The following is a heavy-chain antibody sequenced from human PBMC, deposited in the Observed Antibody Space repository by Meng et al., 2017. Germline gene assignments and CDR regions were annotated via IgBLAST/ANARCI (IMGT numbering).Heavy chain of an antibody. CDR1: GGSFSSSSYY. CDR3: ARDPPAGTNYCYYGMDV. V-gene: IGHV4-39*07. CDR2: IYYSGST. Sequence: SETLSLTCTVSGGSFSSSSYYWGWIRQPPGKGLEWIGSIYYSGSTYYNPSLKSRVTISVDTCKNQFSLKLSSVTAAGTAVYYCARDPPAGTNYCYYGMDVWGQGITVTVSS. D-gene: IGHD6-13*01. J-gene: IGHJ6*02.